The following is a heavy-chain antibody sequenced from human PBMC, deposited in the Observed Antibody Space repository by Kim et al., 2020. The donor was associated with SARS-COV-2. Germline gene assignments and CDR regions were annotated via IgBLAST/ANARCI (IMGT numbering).Heavy chain of an antibody. D-gene: IGHD1-26*01. CDR2: INHSGST. CDR3: ARAPGTGVGAGGGTFDY. CDR1: GGSFSGYY. Sequence: SETLSLTCAVYGGSFSGYYWSWIRQPPGKGLEWIGEINHSGSTNYNPSLKSRVTISVDTSKNQFSLKLSSVTAADTAVYYCARAPGTGVGAGGGTFDYWGQGTLVTVSS. V-gene: IGHV4-34*01. J-gene: IGHJ4*02.